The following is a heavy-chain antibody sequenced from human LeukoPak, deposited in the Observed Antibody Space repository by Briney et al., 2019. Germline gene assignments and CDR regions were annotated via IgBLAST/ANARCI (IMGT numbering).Heavy chain of an antibody. V-gene: IGHV3-23*01. J-gene: IGHJ3*02. CDR3: AKFKYCSGGSCPGDAFDI. Sequence: GGSLRLSCAASGFTFSSYAMSWVRQAPGKGLDGVSAISGSGGSTYYADSVKGRFTISRDNSKNTLYLQMNSLRAEDRAVYYCAKFKYCSGGSCPGDAFDIWGQGTMVTVSS. CDR2: ISGSGGST. D-gene: IGHD2-15*01. CDR1: GFTFSSYA.